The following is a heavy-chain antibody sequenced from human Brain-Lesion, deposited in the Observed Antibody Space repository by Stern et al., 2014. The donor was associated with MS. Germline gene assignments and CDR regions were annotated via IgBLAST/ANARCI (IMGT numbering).Heavy chain of an antibody. Sequence: QVQLVQSGAEVKKPWASVKVSCKTSGYIFTGYYIHWVRQAPGQGLEWIAWINPNTGGTKYAQKVHGRVTMSRATSISTAYGELRSLTSDDTAVYYCARDQRGITIFGVVTDYYYLGMDVWCQGTTVTVSS. CDR2: INPNTGGT. J-gene: IGHJ6*02. V-gene: IGHV1-2*02. CDR1: GYIFTGYY. CDR3: ARDQRGITIFGVVTDYYYLGMDV. D-gene: IGHD3-3*01.